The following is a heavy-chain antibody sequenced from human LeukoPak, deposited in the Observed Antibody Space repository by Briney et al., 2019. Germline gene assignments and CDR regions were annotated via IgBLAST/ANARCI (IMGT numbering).Heavy chain of an antibody. CDR2: IYHSGST. Sequence: PSETLSLTCAVSGYSISSGYYWGWIRQPPGKGLEWIGSIYHSGSTYYNPSLKSRVTISVDTSKNQFSLKLSSVTDADTAVYYCASPTKYQVGAARYYYYYYMDVWGKGTTVTVSS. V-gene: IGHV4-38-2*01. D-gene: IGHD1-26*01. CDR1: GYSISSGYY. J-gene: IGHJ6*03. CDR3: ASPTKYQVGAARYYYYYYMDV.